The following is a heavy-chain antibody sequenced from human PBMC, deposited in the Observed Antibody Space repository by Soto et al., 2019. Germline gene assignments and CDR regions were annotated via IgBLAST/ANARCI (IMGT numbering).Heavy chain of an antibody. Sequence: QVQLVQSGAEVKEPGASVKLSCKASGYTFSTYAMHWVRQAPGQGLEWMGWINVGNGDTKYSQDFQDRVTISRDTSATTVYMELRSLRSEDTAVYYCARGPAGGLRGGVSYWGQGTLVTVSS. V-gene: IGHV1-3*01. CDR1: GYTFSTYA. D-gene: IGHD2-15*01. J-gene: IGHJ4*02. CDR3: ARGPAGGLRGGVSY. CDR2: INVGNGDT.